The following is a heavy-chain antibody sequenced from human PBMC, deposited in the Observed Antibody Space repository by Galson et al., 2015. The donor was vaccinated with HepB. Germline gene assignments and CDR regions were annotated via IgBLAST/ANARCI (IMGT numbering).Heavy chain of an antibody. Sequence: SLRLSCAASGFTFSSYAMHWVRQAPGKGLEWVAVISYDGSNKYYADSVKGRFTISRDNSKNTLYLQMNSLRAEDTAVYYCARGEMTTAVQTYYYGMDVWGQGTTVTVSS. CDR2: ISYDGSNK. D-gene: IGHD4-11*01. CDR3: ARGEMTTAVQTYYYGMDV. CDR1: GFTFSSYA. V-gene: IGHV3-30-3*01. J-gene: IGHJ6*02.